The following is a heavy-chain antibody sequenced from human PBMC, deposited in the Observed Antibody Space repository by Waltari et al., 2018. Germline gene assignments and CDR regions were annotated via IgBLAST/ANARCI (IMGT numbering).Heavy chain of an antibody. CDR3: ANRGVGNYFKYFRL. D-gene: IGHD1-7*01. CDR1: GEPISDDVSRWTY. CDR2: IYSSGAV. Sequence: QVQLQESGPGLVKPTHTLSLTCTVSGEPISDDVSRWTYWTWIRQSAGKGLEWIGHIYSSGAVDYTPSLRSRVTISLDTPKSHFTLKLTSVTAADTAVYYCANRGVGNYFKYFRLWSPGTLVTVSS. V-gene: IGHV4-61*02. J-gene: IGHJ1*01.